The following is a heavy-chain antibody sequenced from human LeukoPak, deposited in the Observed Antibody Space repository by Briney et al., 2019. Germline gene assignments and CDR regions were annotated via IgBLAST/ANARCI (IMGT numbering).Heavy chain of an antibody. CDR1: GFSFSTYW. CDR3: ARDPGSSSFDL. CDR2: INQDASVR. J-gene: IGHJ4*01. V-gene: IGHV3-7*01. Sequence: GGSLRLSCAASGFSFSTYWMSWVRQTPEKGLEFVANINQDASVRNYMDSLKGRCTISRDNAKKSVYLEINSLRADDTAVYYCARDPGSSSFDLWGHGALVTVSS. D-gene: IGHD6-13*01.